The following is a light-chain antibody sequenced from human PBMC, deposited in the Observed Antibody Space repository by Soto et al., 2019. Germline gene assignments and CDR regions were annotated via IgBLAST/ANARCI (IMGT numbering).Light chain of an antibody. CDR3: QQYASSQWT. Sequence: EIVLTQSPGTLSLSPGERVTLSCRASQSVGTSWLAWYQQKPGQSPRLLIYSTSSRATGIPDRFSGSGSETDFALTISRLEPEDSAVYYXQQYASSQWTFGQGTKVEIK. J-gene: IGKJ1*01. V-gene: IGKV3-20*01. CDR1: QSVGTSW. CDR2: STS.